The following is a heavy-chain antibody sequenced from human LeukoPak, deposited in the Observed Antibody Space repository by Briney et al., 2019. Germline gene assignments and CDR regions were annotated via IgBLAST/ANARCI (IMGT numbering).Heavy chain of an antibody. V-gene: IGHV3-7*01. J-gene: IGHJ6*03. D-gene: IGHD6-13*01. CDR2: IDQDGLGT. Sequence: QPGGSLRLSCAASGFTFSNYWMTWVRQTPGKGLEWLAMIDQDGLGTYYADSVKSRFTISRDNAKNSLYLQMNSLRAEDTAVYYCARDLGERIAAAGIPPGTNYYYYYYMDVWGKGTTVTVSS. CDR1: GFTFSNYW. CDR3: ARDLGERIAAAGIPPGTNYYYYYYMDV.